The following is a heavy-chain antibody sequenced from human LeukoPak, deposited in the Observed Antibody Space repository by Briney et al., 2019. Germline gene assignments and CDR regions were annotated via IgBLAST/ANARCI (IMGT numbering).Heavy chain of an antibody. J-gene: IGHJ4*02. CDR3: ASLKGQNY. V-gene: IGHV3-7*01. CDR2: IKEDGNER. Sequence: GGSLRLSCAASGFTFRNYWMTWVRQAPGKGLEWVANIKEDGNERKYLDSVKGRFTISRDNAKNSLYLQMSSLRVEDTAVYYCASLKGQNYRGQGTLVTVSS. CDR1: GFTFRNYW.